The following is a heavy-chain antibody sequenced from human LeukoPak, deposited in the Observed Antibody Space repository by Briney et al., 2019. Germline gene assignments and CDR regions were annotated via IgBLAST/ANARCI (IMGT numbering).Heavy chain of an antibody. V-gene: IGHV1-2*06. D-gene: IGHD7-27*01. J-gene: IGHJ4*02. CDR2: INPNSGGT. Sequence: ASVKVSCKASGYTVIDFFIHWVRQAPGQGLEWMGRINPNSGGTEYPPNFQGRVTMTRDMSISATYMELNSLTSDDTAVYYCARDLSSTSNWELDYWGQGTLVTVSS. CDR3: ARDLSSTSNWELDY. CDR1: GYTVIDFF.